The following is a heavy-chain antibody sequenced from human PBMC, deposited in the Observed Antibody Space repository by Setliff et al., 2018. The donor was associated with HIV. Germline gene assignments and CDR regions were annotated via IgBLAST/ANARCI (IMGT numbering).Heavy chain of an antibody. CDR3: AGHFYYSGSGIWAGLDS. V-gene: IGHV4-39*07. CDR2: IYDTGDT. J-gene: IGHJ4*02. D-gene: IGHD3-10*01. Sequence: SETLSLTCTVTDDSLSRSDFYWAWIRQPPEKGLEWVASIYDTGDTHYNPSLKSRVTMSVDTSKKQFSLKLTSVTAADTAVYYCAGHFYYSGSGIWAGLDSWGQGTLVTVSS. CDR1: DDSLSRSDFY.